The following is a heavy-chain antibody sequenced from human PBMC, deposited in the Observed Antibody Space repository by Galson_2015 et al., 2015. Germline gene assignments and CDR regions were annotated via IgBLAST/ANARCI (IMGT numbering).Heavy chain of an antibody. CDR3: AREPRGTVREVIPLDY. Sequence: SVKVSCKASGGTFSSYTISWVRQAPGQGLEWMERIIPILGIANYAQKFQGRVTITADKSTSTAYMELSSLRSEDTAVYYCAREPRGTVREVIPLDYWGQGTLVTVSS. J-gene: IGHJ4*02. D-gene: IGHD3-10*01. CDR2: IIPILGIA. CDR1: GGTFSSYT. V-gene: IGHV1-69*04.